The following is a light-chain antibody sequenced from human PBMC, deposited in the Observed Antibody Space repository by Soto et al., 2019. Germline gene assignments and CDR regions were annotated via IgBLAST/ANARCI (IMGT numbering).Light chain of an antibody. CDR1: QGISSY. V-gene: IGKV1-9*01. Sequence: IQLTQSPSSLSASVGDRVTITCRASQGISSYLAWYQQKPGKAPKLLIYAASSLEGGVPSRFSGSGSGTEFTLTISSLQPDDFATYYCQQQWTFGQGTKVDIK. CDR3: QQQWT. J-gene: IGKJ1*01. CDR2: AAS.